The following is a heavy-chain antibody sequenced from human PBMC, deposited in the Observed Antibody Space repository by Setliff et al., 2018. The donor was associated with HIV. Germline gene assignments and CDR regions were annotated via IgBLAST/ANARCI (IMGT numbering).Heavy chain of an antibody. D-gene: IGHD7-27*01. CDR1: GFTFGDYA. Sequence: GGSLRLSCLASGFTFGDYALDWVRQTPGKGLEWVGFIRTKGYGATTEYAAPVKGRFTVSRDDSKRTVYLQMSSLKTEDTGVYYCTRGFGPNWGYYFDYWGQGTQVTVSS. CDR3: TRGFGPNWGYYFDY. V-gene: IGHV3-49*04. J-gene: IGHJ4*02. CDR2: IRTKGYGATT.